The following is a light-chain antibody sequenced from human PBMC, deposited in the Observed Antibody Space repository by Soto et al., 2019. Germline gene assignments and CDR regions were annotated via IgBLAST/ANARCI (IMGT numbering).Light chain of an antibody. CDR2: DVS. CDR1: SSDVGGYNY. Sequence: QSVLTQPASVSGSPGQSFTISCTGTSSDVGGYNYVSWYQQHPGKVPKLMIYDVSSRPSGVSTRFSGSKSGNTASLTISGLQAEDEADYYCSSYTSSITYVFGTGTKLTVL. CDR3: SSYTSSITYV. J-gene: IGLJ1*01. V-gene: IGLV2-14*01.